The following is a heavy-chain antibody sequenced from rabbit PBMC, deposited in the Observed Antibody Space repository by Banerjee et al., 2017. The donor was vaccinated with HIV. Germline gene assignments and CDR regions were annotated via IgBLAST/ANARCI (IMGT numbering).Heavy chain of an antibody. D-gene: IGHD6-1*01. CDR1: GFSFSSSYY. V-gene: IGHV1S40*01. J-gene: IGHJ4*01. CDR3: ARGDNDNGHGYDL. Sequence: QSLEESGGDLVKPGASLTLTCTASGFSFSSSYYMCWVRQAPGKGLEWIASIYAGSSGSTYYASWAKGRFTISKTSSTTVTLQMTSLTAADTATYFCARGDNDNGHGYDLWGPGTLVTVS. CDR2: IYAGSSGST.